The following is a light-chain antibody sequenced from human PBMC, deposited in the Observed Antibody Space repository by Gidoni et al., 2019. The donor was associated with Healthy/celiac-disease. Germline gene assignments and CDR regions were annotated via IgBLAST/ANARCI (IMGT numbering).Light chain of an antibody. Sequence: QSALTQPASVPGSPGQSFTISCTGTSSDVGSYNLVSWYQQHPGKAPKPMIYEGSKRPSGVSNRFSGSKSGNTASLTISGLQAEDEADYYCCSYAGSSTFYVFGTGTKVTVL. J-gene: IGLJ1*01. CDR1: SSDVGSYNL. CDR3: CSYAGSSTFYV. V-gene: IGLV2-23*03. CDR2: EGS.